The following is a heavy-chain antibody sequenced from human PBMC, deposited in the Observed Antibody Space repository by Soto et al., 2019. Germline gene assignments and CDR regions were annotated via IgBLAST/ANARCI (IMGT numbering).Heavy chain of an antibody. CDR2: INHSGST. J-gene: IGHJ4*02. D-gene: IGHD6-13*01. Sequence: QVQLQQWGAGLLKPSETLSLTCAVYGGSFSGYYWSWIRQPPGKGLEWIGEINHSGSTNYNPSLKSRVTISVDTSKNQLSLKLSSVTAADTAVYYCARGRDRSSWYGDWGQGPLVTVSS. V-gene: IGHV4-34*01. CDR1: GGSFSGYY. CDR3: ARGRDRSSWYGD.